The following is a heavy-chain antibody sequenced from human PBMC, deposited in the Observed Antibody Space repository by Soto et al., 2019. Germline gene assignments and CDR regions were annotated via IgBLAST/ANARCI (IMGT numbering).Heavy chain of an antibody. J-gene: IGHJ4*02. CDR1: GGFINSYW. D-gene: IGHD3-10*01. CDR2: VYSSGTT. V-gene: IGHV4-4*07. CDR3: ARDIGSYAYGEGY. Sequence: LSLTCSVSGGFINSYWWSWIRQPAGKGLEWIGRVYSSGTTDYNPSLNSRATLSVETSKNQFSLKLSSVTAADTAVYYCARDIGSYAYGEGYWGQGIQVTVSS.